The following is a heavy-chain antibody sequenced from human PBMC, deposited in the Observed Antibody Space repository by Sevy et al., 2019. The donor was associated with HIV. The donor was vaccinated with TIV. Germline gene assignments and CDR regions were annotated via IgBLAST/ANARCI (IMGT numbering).Heavy chain of an antibody. CDR2: IYTSGST. CDR3: ARAESGYSYVPPFDY. D-gene: IGHD5-18*01. Sequence: SETLSLTCTVSGGSMSSGTYYWSWIRQPAGKGLEWIGRIYTSGSTNYNPSLKSRVTMSVDTSKNQFSLKLSSVTAADTAVYYCARAESGYSYVPPFDYWGQGSLVTVSS. J-gene: IGHJ4*02. CDR1: GGSMSSGTYY. V-gene: IGHV4-61*02.